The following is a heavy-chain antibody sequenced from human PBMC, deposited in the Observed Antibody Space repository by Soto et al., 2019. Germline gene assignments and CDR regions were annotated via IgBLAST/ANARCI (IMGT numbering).Heavy chain of an antibody. CDR3: ARLITPGTYYGMDV. CDR2: INPSGGST. J-gene: IGHJ6*02. Sequence: QVQLVQSGAEVKKPGASVKVSCKASGYTFTSYYMHWVRQAPGQGLEWMGIINPSGGSTSYAQKFQGRVTMTRDTFTSTVYMALSSLTSEDTAVYYCARLITPGTYYGMDVWGQGTTVTVSS. D-gene: IGHD2-15*01. V-gene: IGHV1-46*01. CDR1: GYTFTSYY.